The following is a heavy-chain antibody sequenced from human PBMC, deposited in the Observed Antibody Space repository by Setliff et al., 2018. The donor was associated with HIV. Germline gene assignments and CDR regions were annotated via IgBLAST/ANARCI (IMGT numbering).Heavy chain of an antibody. J-gene: IGHJ6*02. V-gene: IGHV1-46*01. CDR2: INPSGGST. CDR3: ARVSLWFGELLPPYYYYYGMDV. D-gene: IGHD3-10*01. CDR1: GYTFTSYY. Sequence: ASVKVSCKASGYTFTSYYMHWVRQTPGQGLEWMGIINPSGGSTSYAQKFQGRVTMTRDTSTSTVYMELSSLRSEDTAVYYCARVSLWFGELLPPYYYYYGMDVWGQGTTVTVSS.